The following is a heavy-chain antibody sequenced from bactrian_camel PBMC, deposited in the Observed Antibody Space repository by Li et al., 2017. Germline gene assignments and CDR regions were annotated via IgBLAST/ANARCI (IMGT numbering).Heavy chain of an antibody. CDR2: INSGGSTP. V-gene: IGHV3S40*01. CDR1: GFTFGNYD. J-gene: IGHJ6*01. Sequence: VQLVESGGGLVQPGGSLRLSRGGSGFTFGNYDMSWVRQVPGKGLEWVSTINSGGSTPYYADSVKGRFTISRDNAKNALYLQMNSLNLVDTAVYFCAAEIPHGGTWSDFGYWGQGTQVTVS. CDR3: AAEIPHGGTWSDFGY. D-gene: IGHD6*01.